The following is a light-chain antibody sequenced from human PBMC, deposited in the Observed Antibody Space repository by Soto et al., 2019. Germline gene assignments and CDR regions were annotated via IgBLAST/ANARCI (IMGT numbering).Light chain of an antibody. CDR2: GAS. V-gene: IGKV3-15*01. CDR3: QQYNNWRSLT. J-gene: IGKJ4*01. CDR1: QSVSSN. Sequence: EIVMTHSPATLSVSPGERATLSCRASQSVSSNLAWYQQKPGQAPRLLIYGASTRATGIPARFSGSGSGTEFTLTISSLQSEDFAVYYCQQYNNWRSLTFGGGTKVDIK.